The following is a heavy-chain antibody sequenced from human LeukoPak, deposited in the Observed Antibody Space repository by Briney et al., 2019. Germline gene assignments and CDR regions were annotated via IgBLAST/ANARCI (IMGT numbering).Heavy chain of an antibody. CDR2: IYTSGST. J-gene: IGHJ6*04. Sequence: PSETLSLTCTVSGGSISSYSWNWIRQPAGKGLEWIGRIYTSGSTNYNPSLKSRVTISVDTSKNQFSLKLSSVTAADTAVYYCARVTAAAGYYYYYGMDVWGKGTTVTVSS. CDR1: GGSISSYS. D-gene: IGHD6-13*01. V-gene: IGHV4-4*07. CDR3: ARVTAAAGYYYYYGMDV.